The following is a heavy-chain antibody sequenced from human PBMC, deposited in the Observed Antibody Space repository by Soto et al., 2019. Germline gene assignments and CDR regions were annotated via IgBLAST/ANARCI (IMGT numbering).Heavy chain of an antibody. CDR2: INRSGST. D-gene: IGHD3-16*01. V-gene: IGHV4-34*01. Sequence: QVQLQQWGAGLLKPSETLSLTCAVYGGSLSGYYWSWIRQPPGKGLEWIGEINRSGSTNYIPSLKSRVIISLATSKTQFSLKLSSVTAADAAVYYCARGLLGGAATWGQGTLVTVSS. CDR1: GGSLSGYY. CDR3: ARGLLGGAAT. J-gene: IGHJ5*02.